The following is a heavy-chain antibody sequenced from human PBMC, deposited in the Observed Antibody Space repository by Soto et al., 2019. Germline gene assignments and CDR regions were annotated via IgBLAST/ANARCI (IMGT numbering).Heavy chain of an antibody. CDR3: VRTVYITIFGVVED. CDR2: IYHSGST. J-gene: IGHJ4*02. D-gene: IGHD3-3*01. CDR1: SGSISSSNW. V-gene: IGHV4-4*02. Sequence: QVQLQESGPGLVKPSGTLSLTCAVSSGSISSSNWWSWVRQPPGKGLEWIGEIYHSGSTNYNPSLMSLVTISVDKSKNQFSLKLSSVTAADTAVYYCVRTVYITIFGVVEDWGQGTLVTVSS.